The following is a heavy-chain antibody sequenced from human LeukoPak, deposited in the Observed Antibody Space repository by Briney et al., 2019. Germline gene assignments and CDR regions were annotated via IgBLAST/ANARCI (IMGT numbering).Heavy chain of an antibody. Sequence: SETLSLTCAVSGGSISSGGYSWSWIRQPPGKGLEWIGYIYHSGSTYYNPSLKSRATISVDRSKNQFSLKLSSVTAADTAVYYCARSYSSSTYYFDYWGQGTLVTVSS. CDR2: IYHSGST. CDR1: GGSISSGGYS. CDR3: ARSYSSSTYYFDY. J-gene: IGHJ4*02. V-gene: IGHV4-30-2*01. D-gene: IGHD6-13*01.